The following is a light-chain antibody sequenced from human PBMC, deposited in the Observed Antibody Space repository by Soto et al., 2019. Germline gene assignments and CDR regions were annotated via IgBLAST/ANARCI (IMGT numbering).Light chain of an antibody. V-gene: IGKV1-39*01. CDR3: QQSYSTPRT. J-gene: IGKJ1*01. CDR2: SAS. Sequence: DIQMTQSPSSLSASVGDRVTITCRASQSIRTYLNWYQQKPGEAPKLLIYSASNLESGVPSRFSGSGSETDFTLTISGLQPEDFAGYYCQQSYSTPRTFGQGTKVEIK. CDR1: QSIRTY.